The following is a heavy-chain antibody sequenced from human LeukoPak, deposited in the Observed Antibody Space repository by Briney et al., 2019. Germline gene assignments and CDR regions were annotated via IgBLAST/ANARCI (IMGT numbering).Heavy chain of an antibody. D-gene: IGHD5-24*01. CDR2: IKEDGSEK. J-gene: IGHJ4*02. CDR1: GFTFSSNW. V-gene: IGHV3-7*01. CDR3: ARGRRWLQPLDY. Sequence: PGGSLRLSCAASGFTFSSNWMNWVRQAPGKGLEWVANIKEDGSEKYYVDSVKGRFTISRDNAKNSLYLQMNSLRVEDTAVYYCARGRRWLQPLDYWGQGTLVTVSS.